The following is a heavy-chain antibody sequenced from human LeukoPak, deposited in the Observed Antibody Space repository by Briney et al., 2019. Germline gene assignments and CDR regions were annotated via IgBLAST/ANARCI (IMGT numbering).Heavy chain of an antibody. J-gene: IGHJ5*02. CDR2: IYYSGST. Sequence: PSETLSLTCTVSGGSISSSSYYWGWIRQPPGKGLEWIGSIYYSGSTYYNPSLKSRVTISVDTSKNQFSLKLSSVTAADTAVYYCAREGKRWLHPRDWFDPWGQGTLVTVSS. CDR3: AREGKRWLHPRDWFDP. CDR1: GGSISSSSYY. V-gene: IGHV4-39*07. D-gene: IGHD5-24*01.